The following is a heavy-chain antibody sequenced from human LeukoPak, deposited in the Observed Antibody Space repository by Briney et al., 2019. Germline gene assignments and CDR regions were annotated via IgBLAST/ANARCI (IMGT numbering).Heavy chain of an antibody. D-gene: IGHD6-13*01. CDR1: GASIRSYF. Sequence: PSETLSLTCSVSGASIRSYFWSWIRQSPGKGLEWIGYVYDNDISNFSPSLESRVTILVDRSKSQFSLKLRSVTAADTAVYYCARQPYSSSWYPAEFDYWGQGTLVTVSS. V-gene: IGHV4-59*01. CDR2: VYDNDIS. CDR3: ARQPYSSSWYPAEFDY. J-gene: IGHJ4*02.